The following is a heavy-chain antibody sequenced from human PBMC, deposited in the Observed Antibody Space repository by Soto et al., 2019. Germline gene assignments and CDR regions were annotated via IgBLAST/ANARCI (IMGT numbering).Heavy chain of an antibody. CDR1: GFTFSSYA. J-gene: IGHJ5*02. V-gene: IGHV3-30-3*01. Sequence: GGSLRLSCAASGFTFSSYAMHWVRQAPGEGLEWVAVISYDGSNKYYADSVKGRFTISRDNSKNTLYLQMNSLRAEDTAVYYCARSSPKYYDILTGYYRDNWFDPWGQGTLVTVSS. CDR2: ISYDGSNK. CDR3: ARSSPKYYDILTGYYRDNWFDP. D-gene: IGHD3-9*01.